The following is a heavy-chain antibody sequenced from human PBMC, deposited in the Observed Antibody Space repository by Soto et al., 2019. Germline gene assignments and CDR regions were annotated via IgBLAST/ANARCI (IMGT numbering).Heavy chain of an antibody. CDR1: GYTFSTYG. CDR3: ARDWKGAEGFDP. V-gene: IGHV1-18*01. CDR2: IGADNGDT. D-gene: IGHD1-1*01. Sequence: QVQLVQSGAEVKKPGASVKVSCKASGYTFSTYGFNWVRQAPGQGLEWMGWIGADNGDTNYAQNFQGRVTITTDTSTTTSYMELRSLTSDDTAVYFCARDWKGAEGFDPWGQGTLVTVSS. J-gene: IGHJ5*02.